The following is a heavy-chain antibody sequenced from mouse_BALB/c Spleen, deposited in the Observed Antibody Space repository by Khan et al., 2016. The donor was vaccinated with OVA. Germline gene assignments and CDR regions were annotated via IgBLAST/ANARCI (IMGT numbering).Heavy chain of an antibody. J-gene: IGHJ4*01. D-gene: IGHD2-10*01. Sequence: VQLKESGPGLVAPSQSLSITCTVSGFSLTGYGVNWVRRPPGKGLEWLGMIWGDGSTDYNSALKSRLSITKDNSKSQVFLKMNSLQTDDTARYYCARAYYANYREAMDYWGQGNSVTVSS. V-gene: IGHV2-6-7*01. CDR2: IWGDGST. CDR1: GFSLTGYG. CDR3: ARAYYANYREAMDY.